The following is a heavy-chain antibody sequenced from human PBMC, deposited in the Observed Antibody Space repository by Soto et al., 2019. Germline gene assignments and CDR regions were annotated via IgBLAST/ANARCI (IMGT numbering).Heavy chain of an antibody. Sequence: EVQLVESGGVVVQFGGSLRLSCAASGFTFDDYAMHWVRQAPGKGLEWVSLITRDGATTYYADSVKGRFTISRDNSKNSLYLQMNSRRPDDTAFYYCAKDGGYSDSWFGYSDYWGQGTLVTVSS. J-gene: IGHJ4*02. CDR2: ITRDGATT. D-gene: IGHD6-13*01. CDR3: AKDGGYSDSWFGYSDY. V-gene: IGHV3-43D*04. CDR1: GFTFDDYA.